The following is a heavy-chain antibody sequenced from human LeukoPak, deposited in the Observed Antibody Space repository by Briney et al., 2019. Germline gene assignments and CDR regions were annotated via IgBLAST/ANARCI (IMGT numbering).Heavy chain of an antibody. V-gene: IGHV3-49*04. D-gene: IGHD3-9*01. CDR2: IRSKDYGGTT. CDR3: TRSLSDFDWLSPPFDY. CDR1: GFTFSSYS. J-gene: IGHJ4*02. Sequence: GGSLRLSCAASGFTFSSYSMNWVRQAPGKGLEWVGFIRSKDYGGTTEYAASVKGRFTISRDDSKSIAYLQMNSLKTEDTAVYYCTRSLSDFDWLSPPFDYWGQGTLVTVSS.